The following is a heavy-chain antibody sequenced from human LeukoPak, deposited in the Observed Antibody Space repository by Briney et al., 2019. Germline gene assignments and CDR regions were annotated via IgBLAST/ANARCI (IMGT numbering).Heavy chain of an antibody. CDR1: GYSISSGYY. D-gene: IGHD4-23*01. CDR3: AREVTPYY. V-gene: IGHV4-38-2*02. CDR2: IYHSGST. Sequence: PSEPLSLTCTVSGYSISSGYYWGWIRQPPGKGLEWIGSIYHSGSTYYNPSLKSRVTISVDTSKNQFSLKLSSVTAADTAVYYCAREVTPYYWGQGTLVTVSS. J-gene: IGHJ4*02.